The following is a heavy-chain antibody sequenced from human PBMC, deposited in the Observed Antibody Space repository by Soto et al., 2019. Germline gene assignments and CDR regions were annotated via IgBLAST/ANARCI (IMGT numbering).Heavy chain of an antibody. CDR1: GFPFSTYT. CDR3: ARPYSGSYSFDY. D-gene: IGHD1-26*01. CDR2: ITSTTGDI. J-gene: IGHJ4*02. Sequence: SLRLSCTASGFPFSTYTMNWVRQAPGKGLEWVSSITSTTGDIYYADSVKGRFTISRDNAKNSLYLHMNSLRAEDTAVYYCARPYSGSYSFDYWGQGTLVTVSS. V-gene: IGHV3-21*01.